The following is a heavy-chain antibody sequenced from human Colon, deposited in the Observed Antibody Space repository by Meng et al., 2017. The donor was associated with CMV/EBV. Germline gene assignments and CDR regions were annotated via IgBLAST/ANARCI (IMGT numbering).Heavy chain of an antibody. D-gene: IGHD2-2*01. CDR2: ISGVGITT. Sequence: GESLKISCAASGFTFSNYWMHWVRQAPGKGLVWVSHISGVGITTNYADSVKGRFTISRDSAKNTLYLQMNSLRAEDTAVYYCARGGSDFVLEPPAIPFDLWGQGTLVTVSS. J-gene: IGHJ5*02. CDR3: ARGGSDFVLEPPAIPFDL. CDR1: GFTFSNYW. V-gene: IGHV3-74*01.